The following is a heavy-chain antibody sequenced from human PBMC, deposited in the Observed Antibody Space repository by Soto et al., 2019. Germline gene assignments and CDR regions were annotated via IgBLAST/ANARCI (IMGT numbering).Heavy chain of an antibody. CDR3: ARDPDCSSTSCYLGVAFDI. Sequence: GGSLRLSCAASGFTFSSYWMHWVRQAPGKGLVWVSRINSDGSSTSYADSVKGRLTISRDNAKNTLYLQMNSLRAEDTAVYYCARDPDCSSTSCYLGVAFDIWGQGTMVTVSS. D-gene: IGHD2-2*01. V-gene: IGHV3-74*01. J-gene: IGHJ3*02. CDR1: GFTFSSYW. CDR2: INSDGSST.